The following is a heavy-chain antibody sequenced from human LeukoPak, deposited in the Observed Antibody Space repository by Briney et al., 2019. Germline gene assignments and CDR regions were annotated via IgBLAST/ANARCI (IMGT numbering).Heavy chain of an antibody. CDR3: ARGGGDVPIDY. D-gene: IGHD2-21*02. J-gene: IGHJ4*02. CDR2: ISSRSYI. CDR1: GFXFSTYS. Sequence: GGSLRLSCAASGFXFSTYSMNWVRQAPGKGLEWVSSISSRSYIYYADSVKGRFIISRDNAKNSLYLQMNSLRAEDTALYYCARGGGDVPIDYWGQGTLVTVSS. V-gene: IGHV3-21*01.